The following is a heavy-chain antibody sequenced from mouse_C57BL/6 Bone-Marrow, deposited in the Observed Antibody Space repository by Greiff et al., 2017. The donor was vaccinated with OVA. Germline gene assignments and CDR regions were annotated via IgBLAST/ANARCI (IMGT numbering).Heavy chain of an antibody. D-gene: IGHD1-1*01. CDR2: ISDGGSYT. V-gene: IGHV5-4*01. CDR3: ARDNYGSSYNWYFDV. J-gene: IGHJ1*03. CDR1: GFTFSSYA. Sequence: EVQLVESGGGLVKPGGSLKLSCAASGFTFSSYAMSWVRQTPEKRLEWVATISDGGSYTYYPDNVKGRFTISRDNAKNNLYLQMSHLKSEDTAMYYCARDNYGSSYNWYFDVWGTGTTVTVSS.